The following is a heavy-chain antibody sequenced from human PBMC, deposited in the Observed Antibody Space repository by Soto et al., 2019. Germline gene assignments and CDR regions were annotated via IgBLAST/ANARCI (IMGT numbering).Heavy chain of an antibody. CDR1: GFTVSSNY. D-gene: IGHD6-19*01. CDR3: AKSKGDSSGWYNYYMDV. V-gene: IGHV3-53*04. Sequence: GGSLRLSCAASGFTVSSNYMSWVRQAPGKGLDWVSVIYSGGSTYYADSVKGRFTISRHNSKNTLYLQMNSLRAEDTAVYYCAKSKGDSSGWYNYYMDVWGKGTTVTVSS. J-gene: IGHJ6*03. CDR2: IYSGGST.